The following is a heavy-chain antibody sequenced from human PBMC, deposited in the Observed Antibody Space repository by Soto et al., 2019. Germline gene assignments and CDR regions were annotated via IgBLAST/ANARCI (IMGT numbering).Heavy chain of an antibody. J-gene: IGHJ3*01. CDR3: AKATATGGGAFDF. V-gene: IGHV3-23*01. D-gene: IGHD2-8*02. CDR1: GFICSSYD. CDR2: ILVDGRT. Sequence: LRLSCAASGFICSSYDMSWVRQAPGKGLEWVSTILVDGRTFYVDSVKGRFTISRDSSQNTVYLQMNSLTAGDTALYYCAKATATGGGAFDFCGQGTMVTVSS.